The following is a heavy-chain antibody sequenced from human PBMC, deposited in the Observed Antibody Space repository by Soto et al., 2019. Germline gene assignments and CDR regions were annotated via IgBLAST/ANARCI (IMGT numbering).Heavy chain of an antibody. Sequence: QLQLQESGPGLVKPSETLSLTCTVSGDSISTHTYFWGWIRQPPGRELEGIGNCYHSGSTYYNPSLKSRVAISVDTSRNQFSLRLTSVTAADTAVYYCARSPTSRGWFDPWGQGTLVTVSS. V-gene: IGHV4-39*01. CDR1: GDSISTHTYF. J-gene: IGHJ5*02. CDR2: CYHSGST. CDR3: ARSPTSRGWFDP.